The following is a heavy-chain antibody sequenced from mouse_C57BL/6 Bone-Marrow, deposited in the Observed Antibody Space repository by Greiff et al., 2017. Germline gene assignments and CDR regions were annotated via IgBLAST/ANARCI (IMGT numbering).Heavy chain of an antibody. J-gene: IGHJ3*01. CDR1: GFNIKDDY. Sequence: EVQGVESGAELVRPGASVKLSCTASGFNIKDDYMHWVKQRPEQGLEWIGWIDPENGDTEYASKFQGKATITADTSSKPAYLQLSSLTSEDTAVYYCTRYDGYYEGWFAYWGQGTLVTVSA. CDR2: IDPENGDT. D-gene: IGHD2-3*01. V-gene: IGHV14-4*01. CDR3: TRYDGYYEGWFAY.